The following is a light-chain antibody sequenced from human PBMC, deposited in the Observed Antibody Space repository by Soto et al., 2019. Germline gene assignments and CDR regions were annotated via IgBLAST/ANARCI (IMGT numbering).Light chain of an antibody. CDR3: QQYNNWPGR. CDR1: ESISNN. V-gene: IGKV3-15*01. J-gene: IGKJ1*01. CDR2: GAA. Sequence: EIVMTQSPATLSVSPGERATLSCRAGESISNNLAWYQQKPGQAPRLLIYGAATRAAGVTARFSGRGSGTEFTLTISSLQSEDFGVYYCQQYNNWPGRFGQGTKVDIK.